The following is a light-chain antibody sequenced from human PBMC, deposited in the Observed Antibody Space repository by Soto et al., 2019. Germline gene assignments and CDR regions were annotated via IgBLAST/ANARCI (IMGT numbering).Light chain of an antibody. CDR3: MQAGQLPLT. CDR2: EIS. J-gene: IGKJ4*01. CDR1: QSLMYSNGKTY. Sequence: DVVMTQTPSSLSVTPGQPASISCKSSQSLMYSNGKTYLYWYLQRPVQPPRLLMNEISITASGVQDRVGGSGSGTEFTLKISRVEAEDIGVYYCMQAGQLPLTFGGGTRV. V-gene: IGKV2D-29*01.